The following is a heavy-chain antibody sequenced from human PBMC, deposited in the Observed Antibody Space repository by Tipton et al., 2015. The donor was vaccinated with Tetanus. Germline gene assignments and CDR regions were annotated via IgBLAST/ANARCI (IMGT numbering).Heavy chain of an antibody. CDR1: GFTFSSYD. J-gene: IGHJ4*02. CDR3: ARSSGYSGLGY. CDR2: IGAAGDT. Sequence: VQLVQSGGGLVQPGGSLRLSCAASGFTFSSYDMHWVRQATGKGLEWVSVIGAAGDTYYPGSVKGRFTISRENAKNSLYLQMNSLRAGDTAVYYCARSSGYSGLGYWGQGTLVTVSS. D-gene: IGHD3-22*01. V-gene: IGHV3-13*01.